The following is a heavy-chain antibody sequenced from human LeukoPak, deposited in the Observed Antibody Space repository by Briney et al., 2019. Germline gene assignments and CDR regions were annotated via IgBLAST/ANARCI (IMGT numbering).Heavy chain of an antibody. CDR1: GITFSSYA. CDR3: AREDSAMGSFDY. V-gene: IGHV3-30-3*01. D-gene: IGHD5-18*01. CDR2: ISNDGTNK. Sequence: GGSLRLSCAASGITFSSYAMHWVRQAPGKGPEWVAVISNDGTNKYYADSVKGRFIISRDNSKNTLYLQINNLRGEDTAVYYCAREDSAMGSFDYWGQGTLVTVSS. J-gene: IGHJ4*02.